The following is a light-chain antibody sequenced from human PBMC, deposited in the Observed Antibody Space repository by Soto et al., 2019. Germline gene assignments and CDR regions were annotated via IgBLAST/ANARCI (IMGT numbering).Light chain of an antibody. Sequence: DIQMTQSPSSLSASVGDRVTITCRASQGISNSLAWYQQKPGKVPNLLIFAASTLHSGVPYRFSGSGSGTDFTLTISSLHPEDVATYYCQNYHSAPSLSFGGGTKVEIK. CDR2: AAS. CDR3: QNYHSAPSLS. V-gene: IGKV1-27*01. CDR1: QGISNS. J-gene: IGKJ4*01.